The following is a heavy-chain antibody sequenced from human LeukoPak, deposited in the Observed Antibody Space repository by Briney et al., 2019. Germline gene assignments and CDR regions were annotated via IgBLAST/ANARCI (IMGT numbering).Heavy chain of an antibody. CDR1: GGSISSYH. J-gene: IGHJ5*02. CDR2: IYTSGST. V-gene: IGHV4-4*07. D-gene: IGHD4-17*01. CDR3: ARDRFTVTTRWFDP. Sequence: PSETLSLTCTVPGGSISSYHWSWIRHPARKGLEWIGRIYTSGSTNYNPSLKSRVTMSVDTSKNQFSLKLSSVTAADTAVYYCARDRFTVTTRWFDPWGQGTLVTVSS.